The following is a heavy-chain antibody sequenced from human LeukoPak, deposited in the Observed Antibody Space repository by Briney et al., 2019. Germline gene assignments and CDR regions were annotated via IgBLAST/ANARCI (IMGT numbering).Heavy chain of an antibody. CDR1: GFTFDDYA. CDR3: AKDREIAVAGRGFDY. Sequence: SLRLSCAASGFTFDDYAMHWVRQAPGKGLEWVSGISWNSGSIGYADSVKGRFTISRDNAKNSLYLQMNSLRAEDTALYYCAKDREIAVAGRGFDYWGQGTLVTVSS. J-gene: IGHJ4*02. D-gene: IGHD6-19*01. CDR2: ISWNSGSI. V-gene: IGHV3-9*01.